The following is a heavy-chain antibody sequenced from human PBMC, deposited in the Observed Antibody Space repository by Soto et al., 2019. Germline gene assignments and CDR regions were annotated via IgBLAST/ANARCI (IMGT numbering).Heavy chain of an antibody. Sequence: SETLSLTCSVSGGFISSYSWSWIRQPPGEGLEWIGYVYDTGSTDYNPSLKSRGTISLDTSKNHFSLRLSSVTAADTAVYYCARDYSGSGSYYNYYDYWGPGTLVTVSS. J-gene: IGHJ4*02. CDR1: GGFISSYS. V-gene: IGHV4-59*01. CDR2: VYDTGST. D-gene: IGHD3-10*01. CDR3: ARDYSGSGSYYNYYDY.